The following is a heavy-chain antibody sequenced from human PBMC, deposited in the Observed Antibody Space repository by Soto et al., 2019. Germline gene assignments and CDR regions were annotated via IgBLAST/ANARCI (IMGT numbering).Heavy chain of an antibody. CDR2: IYWDDDN. CDR1: WFSLSTSVVV. CDR3: VHKGAADRILDY. D-gene: IGHD3-16*01. V-gene: IGHV2-5*02. J-gene: IGHJ4*02. Sequence: SGPTLVNPTQTLTLTCTFSWFSLSTSVVVVGLILQPPGNSLEWLALIYWDDDNRYSPSLNSRLGSTKYTSKNQVFLTMTNMDPXDTATSYCVHKGAADRILDYWGQGTLVTVSS.